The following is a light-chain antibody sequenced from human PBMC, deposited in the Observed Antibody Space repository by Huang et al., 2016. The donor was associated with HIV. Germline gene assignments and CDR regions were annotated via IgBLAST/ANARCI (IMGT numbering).Light chain of an antibody. Sequence: EIVLTQSPATLSLSPGERATLSCRASQSVSSYLAWYQQKPGKAPRRLIYEASNRATGSPARFSGSGSGTDFTLTISSLEPEDFAVYYCQQRSNWPPVTFGQGTRLEIK. CDR3: QQRSNWPPVT. CDR2: EAS. V-gene: IGKV3-11*01. J-gene: IGKJ5*01. CDR1: QSVSSY.